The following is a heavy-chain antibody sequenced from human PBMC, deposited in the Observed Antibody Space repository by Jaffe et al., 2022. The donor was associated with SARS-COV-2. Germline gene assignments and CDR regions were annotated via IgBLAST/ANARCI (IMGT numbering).Heavy chain of an antibody. CDR1: GGSFSGYY. CDR3: ASDQNWNPQAFDI. V-gene: IGHV4-34*01. J-gene: IGHJ3*02. Sequence: QVQLQQWGAGLLKPSETLSLTCAVYGGSFSGYYWSWIRQPPGKGLEWIGEINHSGSTNYNPSLKSRVTISVDTSKNQFSLKLSSVTAADTAVYYCASDQNWNPQAFDIWGQGTMVTVSS. CDR2: INHSGST. D-gene: IGHD1-1*01.